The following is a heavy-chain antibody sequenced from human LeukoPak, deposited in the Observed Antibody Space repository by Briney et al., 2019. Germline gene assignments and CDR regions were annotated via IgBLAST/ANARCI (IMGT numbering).Heavy chain of an antibody. V-gene: IGHV4-30-2*01. Sequence: SETLSLTCAVSGGSISSGGYSWSWIRQPLGKGLEWIGYIYHSGSTYYNPSLKSRVTISVDRSKNQFSLKLSSVTAADTAVYYCARGPLGIDYGDYYFDYWGQGTLVTVSS. D-gene: IGHD4-17*01. J-gene: IGHJ4*02. CDR1: GGSISSGGYS. CDR3: ARGPLGIDYGDYYFDY. CDR2: IYHSGST.